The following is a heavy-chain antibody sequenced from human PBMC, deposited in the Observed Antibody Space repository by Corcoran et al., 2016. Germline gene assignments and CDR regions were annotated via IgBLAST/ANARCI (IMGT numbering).Heavy chain of an antibody. CDR3: TRDRQGPDY. Sequence: EVQLVESGGGLVKPGRSLRLSCTASGFTFGDYAMSWFRQAPGKGLEWVGFIRSKAYGVTTEYAASVKGRFTISRDDYKSIAYLQMNSLKAEATSVYYCTRDRQGPDYWGQGTLVTVSS. CDR1: GFTFGDYA. J-gene: IGHJ4*02. V-gene: IGHV3-49*05. CDR2: IRSKAYGVTT.